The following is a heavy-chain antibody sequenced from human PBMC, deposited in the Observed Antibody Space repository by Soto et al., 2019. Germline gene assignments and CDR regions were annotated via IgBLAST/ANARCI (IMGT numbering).Heavy chain of an antibody. D-gene: IGHD3-16*01. J-gene: IGHJ4*02. CDR3: ARGGTPTDY. CDR2: ISAYNGNT. V-gene: IGHV1-18*01. CDR1: GYTFTNFG. Sequence: QVQLVQSGAEVKKPGASVKVSCKTSGYTFTNFGLSWVRQAPGQGLEWMGWISAYNGNTNYAQNFQGRVTMTTDTSTGTVDMERGSMRSDDTAVYYCARGGTPTDYCGQGTLVTVSS.